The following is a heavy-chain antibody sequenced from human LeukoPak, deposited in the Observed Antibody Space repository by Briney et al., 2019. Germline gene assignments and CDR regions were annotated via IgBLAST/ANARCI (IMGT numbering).Heavy chain of an antibody. CDR3: ASRSSIWSGYQDTLYYFDS. Sequence: SETLSLTCTVSGGSISSYYWSWIRQPPGKRLEWVGHIYYSGSTNYNPSLKSRVTISVDTSKNQFSLKLSSVTAADTAVYYCASRSSIWSGYQDTLYYFDSWGQGTLATVSS. CDR1: GGSISSYY. CDR2: IYYSGST. J-gene: IGHJ4*02. V-gene: IGHV4-59*01. D-gene: IGHD3-3*01.